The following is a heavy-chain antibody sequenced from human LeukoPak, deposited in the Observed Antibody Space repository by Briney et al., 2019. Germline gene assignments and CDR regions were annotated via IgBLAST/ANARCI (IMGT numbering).Heavy chain of an antibody. J-gene: IGHJ5*02. CDR2: INHSGST. Sequence: SETLSLTCAVYGGSFSGYYWSWIRQPPGKGLEWIGEINHSGSTNYNPSLRSRVTISVDTSKNQFSLKLSSVTAADTAVYYCARVGRFLNWFDPWGQGTLVTVSS. D-gene: IGHD3-3*01. V-gene: IGHV4-34*01. CDR1: GGSFSGYY. CDR3: ARVGRFLNWFDP.